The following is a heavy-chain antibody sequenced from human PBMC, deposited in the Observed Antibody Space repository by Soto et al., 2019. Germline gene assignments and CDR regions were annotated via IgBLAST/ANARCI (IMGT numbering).Heavy chain of an antibody. CDR3: ARGHYDFWRGDYYYYGMDV. J-gene: IGHJ6*02. CDR1: GYTFTSYD. Sequence: ASVKFSCKASGYTFTSYDINWVRQATGQGLEWMGWMNPNSGNTGYAQKFQGRVTMTRNTSISTAYMKLSSLRSEDTAVYYCARGHYDFWRGDYYYYGMDVWGQGTTVTVSS. CDR2: MNPNSGNT. V-gene: IGHV1-8*01. D-gene: IGHD3-3*01.